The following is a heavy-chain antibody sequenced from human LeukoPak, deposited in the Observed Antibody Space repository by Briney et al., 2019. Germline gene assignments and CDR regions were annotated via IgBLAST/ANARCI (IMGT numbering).Heavy chain of an antibody. CDR3: AREGVDY. CDR2: ISYDGSNK. Sequence: GGSLRLSCAASGFTFSSYEMKWVRQAPGKGLEWVAVISYDGSNKYYADSVKGRFTISRDNSKNTLYLQMNSLRAEDTAVYYCAREGVDYWGQGTLVTVSS. V-gene: IGHV3-30-3*01. J-gene: IGHJ4*02. CDR1: GFTFSSYE. D-gene: IGHD2-8*01.